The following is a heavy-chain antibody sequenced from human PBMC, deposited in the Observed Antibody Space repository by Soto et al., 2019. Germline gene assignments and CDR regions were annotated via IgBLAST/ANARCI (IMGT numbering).Heavy chain of an antibody. CDR2: INHSGST. Sequence: PSETLSLTCAVFGGSISSSNWWSWVRQPPGKGLEWIGEINHSGSTNYNPSLKSRVTISVDKSKNQFSLKLSSVTAADTAVYYCASNYCSSTSCYNQRFGYWGQGTLVTVSS. CDR3: ASNYCSSTSCYNQRFGY. V-gene: IGHV4-4*02. J-gene: IGHJ4*02. D-gene: IGHD2-2*02. CDR1: GGSISSSNW.